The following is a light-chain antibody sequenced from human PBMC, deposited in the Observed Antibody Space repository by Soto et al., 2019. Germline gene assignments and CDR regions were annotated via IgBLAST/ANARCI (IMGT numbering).Light chain of an antibody. CDR1: QSISYW. V-gene: IGKV1-5*03. CDR3: QQYYTYPYT. Sequence: DIQMTQSPSTLSASVGDRVTITCRASQSISYWLAWYQQKPGKAPKLLIYKASSLESGVPSRFSGSGSGTEFTLTISSLQPDDFATYYCQQYYTYPYTFGQGTMLEIK. CDR2: KAS. J-gene: IGKJ2*01.